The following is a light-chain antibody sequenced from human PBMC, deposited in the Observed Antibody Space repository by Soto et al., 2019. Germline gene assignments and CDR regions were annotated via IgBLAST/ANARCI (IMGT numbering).Light chain of an antibody. J-gene: IGLJ3*02. CDR1: RSDVGTYTY. CDR3: SSYAGGNNLV. CDR2: EVT. V-gene: IGLV2-8*01. Sequence: QSVLTQPPSASGSPGQSVTISCTGSRSDVGTYTYVSWYQQHPGKAPKLMIYEVTKRPSGVPDRFSGSKSGNTASLTVSGLQAEDEADYYCSSYAGGNNLVFGGGTKLTVL.